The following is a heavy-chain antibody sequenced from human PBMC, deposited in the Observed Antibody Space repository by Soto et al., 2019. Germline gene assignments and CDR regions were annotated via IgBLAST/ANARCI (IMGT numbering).Heavy chain of an antibody. J-gene: IGHJ5*02. CDR3: ARHHGPTTSENWFDP. CDR2: ISTYSGDT. D-gene: IGHD5-12*01. CDR1: GYTFFTYD. Sequence: ASVKVSCKASGYTFFTYDISWVREAPGQGLEWMGWISTYSGDTKYAQKFQGRVTMTTDTSTTTAYLELRSLRSDDTAVYYCARHHGPTTSENWFDPWGQGTLVTVSS. V-gene: IGHV1-18*01.